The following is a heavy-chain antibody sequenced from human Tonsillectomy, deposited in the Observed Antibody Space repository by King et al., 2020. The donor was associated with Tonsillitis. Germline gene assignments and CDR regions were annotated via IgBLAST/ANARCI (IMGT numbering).Heavy chain of an antibody. CDR3: AKDASYGSGSYRNSYHGMDV. CDR1: GFTFSSYG. V-gene: IGHV3-30*02. CDR2: IRYDGSNK. J-gene: IGHJ6*02. Sequence: VQLVESGGGVVQPGGSLRLSCAASGFTFSSYGMHWVRQAPGKGLEWGAFIRYDGSNKYYADSVKGRFTISRDNSKNTMYLQMNSLRAEDTAVYYCAKDASYGSGSYRNSYHGMDVWGQGTTVTVSS. D-gene: IGHD3-10*01.